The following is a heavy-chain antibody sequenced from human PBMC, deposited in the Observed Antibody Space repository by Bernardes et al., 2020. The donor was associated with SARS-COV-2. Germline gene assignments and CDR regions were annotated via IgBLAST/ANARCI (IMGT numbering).Heavy chain of an antibody. V-gene: IGHV3-7*01. D-gene: IGHD3-16*01. CDR2: IKQDGSEI. J-gene: IGHJ6*02. CDR1: GFTFSSYW. CDR3: ARDRAWGEPHGMDV. Sequence: GEALYLSCAASGFTFSSYWMSWVRQAPDGKGLEWVAHIKQDGSEIYYVDSVKGRFTISRDNAKKSLYLQMNSLRAEDTAVYYCARDRAWGEPHGMDVWGQGTTVTVSS.